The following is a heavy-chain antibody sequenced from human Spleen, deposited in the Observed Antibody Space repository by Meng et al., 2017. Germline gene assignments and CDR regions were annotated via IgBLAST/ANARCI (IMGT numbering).Heavy chain of an antibody. CDR1: GYTFTSYY. CDR2: INPSGGST. D-gene: IGHD3-3*01. CDR3: ARGQRFLEWYIDS. J-gene: IGHJ4*02. V-gene: IGHV1-46*01. Sequence: ASVKVSCKASGYTFTSYYMHWVRQAPGQGLEWMGIINPSGGSTSYAQKFQGRVTISADESTSTVYMELSSLRSEDTAVYYCARGQRFLEWYIDSWGQGTLVTVSS.